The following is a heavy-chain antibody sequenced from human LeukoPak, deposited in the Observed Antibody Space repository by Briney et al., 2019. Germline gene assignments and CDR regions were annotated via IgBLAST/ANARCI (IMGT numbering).Heavy chain of an antibody. CDR1: GYSINNAHY. Sequence: PSETLSLTCAVSGYSINNAHYWAWIPQPPGKGLEWIGNISQSAIASYNPSLKSRVTISLDTSNNHFSLDLRSVTAADTAVYFCARASVEHSIVAGDYFDYWGQGTLVTVSS. D-gene: IGHD2-15*01. CDR2: ISQSAIA. V-gene: IGHV4-38-2*01. CDR3: ARASVEHSIVAGDYFDY. J-gene: IGHJ4*02.